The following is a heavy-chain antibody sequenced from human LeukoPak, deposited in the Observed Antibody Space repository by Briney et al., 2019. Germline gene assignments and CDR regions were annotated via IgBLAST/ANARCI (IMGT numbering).Heavy chain of an antibody. J-gene: IGHJ4*02. D-gene: IGHD5-18*01. CDR2: ISSSSSYT. V-gene: IGHV3-11*06. Sequence: PGGSLRLSCAASGFTFSDYYMSWIRQAPGKGLEWVSYISSSSSYTNYADSAKGRFTISRDNAKNSLYLQMNSLRAEDTAVYYCARAEVDTAMVTWFDYWGQGTLVTVTS. CDR3: ARAEVDTAMVTWFDY. CDR1: GFTFSDYY.